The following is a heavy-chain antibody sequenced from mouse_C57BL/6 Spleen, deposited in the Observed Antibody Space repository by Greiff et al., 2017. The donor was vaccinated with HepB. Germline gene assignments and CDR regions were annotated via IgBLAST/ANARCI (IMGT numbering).Heavy chain of an antibody. CDR1: GFTFSSYG. CDR3: ARPDYEGYYFDY. Sequence: EVNVVESGGDLVKPGGSLKLSCAASGFTFSSYGMSWVRQTPDKRLEWVATISSGGSYTYYPDSVKGRFTISRDNAKNTLYLQMSSLKSEDTAMYYCARPDYEGYYFDYWGQGTTLTVSS. V-gene: IGHV5-6*01. CDR2: ISSGGSYT. J-gene: IGHJ2*01. D-gene: IGHD2-4*01.